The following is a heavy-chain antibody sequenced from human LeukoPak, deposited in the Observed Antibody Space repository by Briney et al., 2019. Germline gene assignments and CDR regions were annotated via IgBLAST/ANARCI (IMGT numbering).Heavy chain of an antibody. V-gene: IGHV3-23*01. CDR2: ISGSGGST. J-gene: IGHJ4*02. Sequence: GGFLRLSCAASGFTFSSYAMSWVRQAPGKGLEWVSAISGSGGSTYYAASVKGRFTISRDNSKTTLYLQMNSLRAEDTAVYYCAKDSVGFDYWGQGTLVTVSS. CDR1: GFTFSSYA. CDR3: AKDSVGFDY.